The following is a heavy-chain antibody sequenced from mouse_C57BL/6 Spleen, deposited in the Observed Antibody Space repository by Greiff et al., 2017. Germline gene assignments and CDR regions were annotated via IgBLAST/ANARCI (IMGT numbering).Heavy chain of an antibody. V-gene: IGHV5-12*01. Sequence: EVMLVESGGGLVQPGGSLKLSCAASGFTFSDYYMYWVRQTPEKRLEWVAYISNGGGSTYYPDTVKGRFTISRDNAKNTLYLQMSRLKSEDTAMYYCARRGILYYAMDYWGQGTSVTVSS. J-gene: IGHJ4*01. CDR1: GFTFSDYY. CDR3: ARRGILYYAMDY. CDR2: ISNGGGST.